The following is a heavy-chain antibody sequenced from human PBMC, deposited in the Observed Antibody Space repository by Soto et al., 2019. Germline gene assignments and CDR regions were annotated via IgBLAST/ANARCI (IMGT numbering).Heavy chain of an antibody. CDR2: INPSGGST. Sequence: ASVKVSCKASGYTFTGYYMHWVRQAPGQGLEWMGIINPSGGSTSYAQKFQGRVTMTRDTSTSTVYMELSSLRSEDTAVYYCARDASIAARGVPLWGQGTLVTVSS. J-gene: IGHJ4*02. CDR1: GYTFTGYY. D-gene: IGHD6-6*01. V-gene: IGHV1-46*01. CDR3: ARDASIAARGVPL.